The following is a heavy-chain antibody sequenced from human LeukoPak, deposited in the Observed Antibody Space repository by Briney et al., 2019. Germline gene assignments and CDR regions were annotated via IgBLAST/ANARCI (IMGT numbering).Heavy chain of an antibody. V-gene: IGHV3-23*01. CDR3: AKYAPPTTTMTRFFDY. Sequence: PGGSLRLSCVSSGFSFSNYAMSWVRQAPGKGLEWVSSISGSGGSTHYVDSVKGRFTISRDKTKNTLYLQMNSLRVEDTAVYYCAKYAPPTTTMTRFFDYWGQGALVTVSS. J-gene: IGHJ4*02. D-gene: IGHD4-11*01. CDR1: GFSFSNYA. CDR2: ISGSGGST.